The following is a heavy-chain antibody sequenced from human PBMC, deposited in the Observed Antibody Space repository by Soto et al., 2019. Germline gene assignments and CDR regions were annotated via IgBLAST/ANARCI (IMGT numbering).Heavy chain of an antibody. CDR3: ARHYCSGGSCRSYFDY. J-gene: IGHJ4*02. D-gene: IGHD2-15*01. CDR2: IYYSGST. V-gene: IGHV4-59*08. CDR1: GGSISSYY. Sequence: QVQLQESGPGLVKPSETLSLTCTVSGGSISSYYWSWIRQPPGKGLEWIGNIYYSGSTNYNPSLKSRVTISVDTSKNQFSLKLGSVTAADTAVYYCARHYCSGGSCRSYFDYWGQGTLVTVSS.